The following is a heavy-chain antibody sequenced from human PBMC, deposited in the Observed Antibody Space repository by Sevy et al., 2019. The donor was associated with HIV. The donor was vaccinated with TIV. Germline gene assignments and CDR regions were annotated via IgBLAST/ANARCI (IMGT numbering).Heavy chain of an antibody. J-gene: IGHJ4*02. CDR3: ARLFSCGGDCYYLDY. CDR1: GSTFSNYD. D-gene: IGHD2-21*02. Sequence: GGSLRLSCAASGSTFSNYDMHWVRQAPGKGLEWVAVISHDGNYKNYADSVKVRFTISRDDFKNTLYLQMSRLRPEDTAVYFCARLFSCGGDCYYLDYWGQGALVTVSS. V-gene: IGHV3-30-3*01. CDR2: ISHDGNYK.